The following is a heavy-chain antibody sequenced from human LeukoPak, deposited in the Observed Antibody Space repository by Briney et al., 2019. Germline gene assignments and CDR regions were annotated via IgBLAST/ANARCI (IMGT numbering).Heavy chain of an antibody. CDR3: ARVDVVVVPAVFDY. D-gene: IGHD2-2*01. Sequence: PGGSLRLSCAVSGITLSNYGMSWVRQAPGKGLEWVAGISGGGGGTNYAQKFQGRVTMTRDTSISTAYMELSRLRSDDTAVYYCARVDVVVVPAVFDYWGQGTLVTVSS. CDR1: GITLSNYG. CDR2: ISGGGGGT. V-gene: IGHV3-23*01. J-gene: IGHJ4*02.